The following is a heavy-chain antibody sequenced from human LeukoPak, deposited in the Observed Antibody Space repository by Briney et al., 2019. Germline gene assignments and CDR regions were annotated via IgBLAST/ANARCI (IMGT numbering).Heavy chain of an antibody. D-gene: IGHD2-2*01. Sequence: SETLSLTCAVYGGSFSGYYWSWVRQPPGKGREGIGEINHIGSTNYNPSLKSRVTISVDTSKNHFSLKLSSVTPADTAVYYCARGKDCSSTSCYGGYYFDYWGQGSLVTVSS. J-gene: IGHJ4*02. V-gene: IGHV4-34*01. CDR1: GGSFSGYY. CDR2: INHIGST. CDR3: ARGKDCSSTSCYGGYYFDY.